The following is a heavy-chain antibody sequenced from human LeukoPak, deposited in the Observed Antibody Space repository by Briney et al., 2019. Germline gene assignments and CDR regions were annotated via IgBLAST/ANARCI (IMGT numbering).Heavy chain of an antibody. J-gene: IGHJ4*02. V-gene: IGHV3-53*01. CDR2: IYSGGDT. D-gene: IGHD6-25*01. Sequence: GGSLRLSCAASGLTVTSNYMSWIRQAPGKGLEWVSVIYSGGDTYYADSVKGRFTISRDNSKNTLYLQMNSLRAEDTAVYYCARPGYSTGTFDYWGQGTLVTVSS. CDR1: GLTVTSNY. CDR3: ARPGYSTGTFDY.